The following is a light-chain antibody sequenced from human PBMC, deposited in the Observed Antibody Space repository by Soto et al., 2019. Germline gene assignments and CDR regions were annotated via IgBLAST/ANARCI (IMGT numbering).Light chain of an antibody. Sequence: EIVLTQSPATLSLSPGERATLSCRASQSVSRYLAWYQQKPGQAPRLLIYGAFNRATGIPARFSGSGSGTDFTLTISYLEPEDSAVYYCQQRSNWPVFGQGTRLEIK. V-gene: IGKV3-11*01. CDR2: GAF. J-gene: IGKJ5*01. CDR1: QSVSRY. CDR3: QQRSNWPV.